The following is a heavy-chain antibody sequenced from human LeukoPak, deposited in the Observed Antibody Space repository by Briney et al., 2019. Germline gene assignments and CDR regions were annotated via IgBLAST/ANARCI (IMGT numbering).Heavy chain of an antibody. D-gene: IGHD5-18*01. J-gene: IGHJ5*02. CDR3: ARDIGRGYSYPASENWFDP. V-gene: IGHV1-2*04. CDR2: INPNSGGT. CDR1: GYTFTGYY. Sequence: ASVKVSCKASGYTFTGYYMHWVRQAPGQGLEWMGWINPNSGGTNYAQKFQGWVTMTRDTSISTAYMELSSLRSEDTAVYYCARDIGRGYSYPASENWFDPWGQGTLVTVSS.